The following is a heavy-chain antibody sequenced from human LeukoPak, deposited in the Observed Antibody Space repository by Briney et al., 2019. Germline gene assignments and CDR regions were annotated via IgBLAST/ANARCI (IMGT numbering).Heavy chain of an antibody. CDR3: ARSGPYSGSYFIGY. V-gene: IGHV3-21*01. J-gene: IGHJ4*02. CDR2: ISSSSSYI. Sequence: GGSLRLSCAASGFTFSSYSMNWVRRAPGKGLEWVSSISSSSSYIYYADSVKGRFTISRDNAKNSLYLQMNSLRAEDTPVYYCARSGPYSGSYFIGYWGQGTLVTVSS. D-gene: IGHD1-26*01. CDR1: GFTFSSYS.